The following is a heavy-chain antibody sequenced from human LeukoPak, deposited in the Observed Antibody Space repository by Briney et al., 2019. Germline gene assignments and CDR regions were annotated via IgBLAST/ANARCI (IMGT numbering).Heavy chain of an antibody. CDR1: GYTFTGYY. V-gene: IGHV1-2*02. J-gene: IGHJ4*02. D-gene: IGHD5-12*01. Sequence: ASVKVSCKASGYTFTGYYMHWVRQAPGQGLEWMGWINPNSGGTNYAQKFQGRVTMTRDTSISTAYMELSRLRSDDTAVYYCARDNSGYGAFDYWGQGTLVTVSS. CDR3: ARDNSGYGAFDY. CDR2: INPNSGGT.